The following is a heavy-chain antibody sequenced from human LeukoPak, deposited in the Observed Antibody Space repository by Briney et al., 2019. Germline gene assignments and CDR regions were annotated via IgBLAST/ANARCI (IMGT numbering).Heavy chain of an antibody. Sequence: ASVTVSFKASGYTFTIYAMHWVRQAPGQRLERMGWINAGNGNTKYSQKFQGRVTITRDTSASTAYMELSSLRSEDTAVYYCARDDREGDAFDIWGQGTMVTVSS. V-gene: IGHV1-3*01. J-gene: IGHJ3*02. CDR3: ARDDREGDAFDI. CDR2: INAGNGNT. D-gene: IGHD1-14*01. CDR1: GYTFTIYA.